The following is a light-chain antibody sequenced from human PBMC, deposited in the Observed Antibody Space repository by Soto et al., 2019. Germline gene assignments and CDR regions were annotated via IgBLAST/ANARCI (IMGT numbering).Light chain of an antibody. CDR3: LQSYRTPLT. Sequence: DIQMTQSPSSLSASVGDRVTITCRASQRINTYLSWYQQKPGKAPNLLIFGASTLQSGVPSRFSGSGSGTDFTLTISSLQPEDFATYYCLQSYRTPLTFGGGTKVDIK. V-gene: IGKV1-39*01. CDR2: GAS. J-gene: IGKJ4*01. CDR1: QRINTY.